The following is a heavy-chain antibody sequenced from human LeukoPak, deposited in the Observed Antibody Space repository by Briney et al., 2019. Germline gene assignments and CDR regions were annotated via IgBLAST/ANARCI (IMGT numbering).Heavy chain of an antibody. CDR2: INPNSGGT. Sequence: ASVKVSCKASGYTFTGHYMHWVRQAPGHGLEWMGWINPNSGGTKYAQKLQGRVTMTTDTSTSTAYMELRSLRSDDTAVYYCARVNTAAGSDYWGQGTLVTVSS. CDR3: ARVNTAAGSDY. D-gene: IGHD6-13*01. CDR1: GYTFTGHY. J-gene: IGHJ4*02. V-gene: IGHV1-2*02.